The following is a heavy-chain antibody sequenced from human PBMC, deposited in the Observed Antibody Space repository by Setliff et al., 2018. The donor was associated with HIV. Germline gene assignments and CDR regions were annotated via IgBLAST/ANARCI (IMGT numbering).Heavy chain of an antibody. CDR1: GGPINSGPYY. J-gene: IGHJ3*01. CDR3: ARVTTRDSSGYYWGAFDL. Sequence: SETLSLTCTVTGGPINSGPYYWSWIRQHPGKGLEGIGYIYYSGTTYYNPSLKSRITISVDMSKNQFSLKLSSMTAADTAVYSCARVTTRDSSGYYWGAFDLWGQGTVVTVSS. D-gene: IGHD3-22*01. CDR2: IYYSGTT. V-gene: IGHV4-31*03.